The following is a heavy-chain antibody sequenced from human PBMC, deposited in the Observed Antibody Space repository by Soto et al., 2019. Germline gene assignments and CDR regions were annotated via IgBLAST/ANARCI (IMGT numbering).Heavy chain of an antibody. CDR3: ARGGTTVTTESDFDY. V-gene: IGHV4-59*01. J-gene: IGHJ4*02. CDR1: GGSINSYY. CDR2: IFYSGTT. D-gene: IGHD4-17*01. Sequence: PSETLSLTCTVSGGSINSYYWNWIRQPPGKTLEWIGYIFYSGTTNYNPSLKSRVTISLDTSKNQFSLTLSSVTAADTAVYYCARGGTTVTTESDFDYWGQGTLVTVSS.